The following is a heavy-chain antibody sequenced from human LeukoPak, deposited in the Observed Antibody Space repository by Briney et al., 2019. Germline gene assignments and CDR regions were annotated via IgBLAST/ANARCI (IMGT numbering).Heavy chain of an antibody. CDR3: AKDGQQWLVPYFDY. CDR1: GFTFSTYA. J-gene: IGHJ4*02. V-gene: IGHV3-30-3*01. Sequence: GRSLRLSCAASGFTFSTYAMNWVRQAPGQGLEWVALISNDGTNKYYADSVKGRFTISRDNSKNTLYLQMNSLRAEDTAVYYCAKDGQQWLVPYFDYWGQGTLVTVSS. CDR2: ISNDGTNK. D-gene: IGHD6-19*01.